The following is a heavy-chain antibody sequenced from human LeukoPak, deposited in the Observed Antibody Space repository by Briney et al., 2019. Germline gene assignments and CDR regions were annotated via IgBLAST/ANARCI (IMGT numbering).Heavy chain of an antibody. CDR2: ISSSSSTM. J-gene: IGHJ4*02. D-gene: IGHD2-21*02. CDR3: ARRAVTGIPYYFDY. Sequence: PGGSLRLSCAASGFTFGSYSMNWVRQAPGKGLEWVSSISSSSSTMYYADSLKGRFAISRDNAGNSLYLQMNSLRPEDTAVYYCARRAVTGIPYYFDYWGQGTLVTVSS. CDR1: GFTFGSYS. V-gene: IGHV3-21*01.